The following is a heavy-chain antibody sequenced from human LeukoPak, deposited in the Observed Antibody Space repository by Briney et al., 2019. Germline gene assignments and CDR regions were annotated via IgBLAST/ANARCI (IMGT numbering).Heavy chain of an antibody. J-gene: IGHJ4*02. V-gene: IGHV4-61*02. CDR1: GASISSGTYY. CDR3: ARWDGHNWH. D-gene: IGHD5-24*01. Sequence: PSETLPLTCTVSGASISSGTYYWSWIRQPAGKGLEWIGRIYTSGNTNYNPSLNSRVTLSVDTSKNQFSLKLSSVTAADTAVYYCARWDGHNWHWGQGTLVTVSS. CDR2: IYTSGNT.